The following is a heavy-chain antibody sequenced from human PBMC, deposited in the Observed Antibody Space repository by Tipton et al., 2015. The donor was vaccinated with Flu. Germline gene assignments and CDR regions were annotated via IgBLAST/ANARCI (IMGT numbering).Heavy chain of an antibody. CDR1: GYSISSGYY. J-gene: IGHJ4*02. V-gene: IGHV4-38-2*02. Sequence: TLSLTCTVSGYSISSGYYWGWIRQPPGKGLEWIGSIYHSASTYYNPSLKSRVTISVDTSKNQFSLKLSSVTAADTAVYYCARHDILTGITHWGQGTLVTVSS. D-gene: IGHD3-9*01. CDR2: IYHSAST. CDR3: ARHDILTGITH.